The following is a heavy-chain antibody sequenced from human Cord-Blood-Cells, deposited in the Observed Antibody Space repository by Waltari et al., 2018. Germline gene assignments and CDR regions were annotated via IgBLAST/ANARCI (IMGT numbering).Heavy chain of an antibody. CDR1: GFTVSSNY. CDR3: ARDRDSSSWYDY. D-gene: IGHD6-13*01. Sequence: EVQLVESGGGLIQPGGSLRLSCAASGFTVSSNYMSWVRQAPGKGLDWVSVIYSGGSTYYADSVKGRFTISRDNSKNTLYLQMNSLRAEDTAVYYCARDRDSSSWYDYWGQGTLVTVSS. CDR2: IYSGGST. V-gene: IGHV3-53*01. J-gene: IGHJ4*02.